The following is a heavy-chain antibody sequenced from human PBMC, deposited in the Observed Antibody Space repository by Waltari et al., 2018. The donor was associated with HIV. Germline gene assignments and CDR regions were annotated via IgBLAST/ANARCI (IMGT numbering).Heavy chain of an antibody. D-gene: IGHD2-15*01. CDR2: ITTNSIYR. CDR3: ARDKAAPGYSPHAFDI. CDR1: GFTFSYYT. J-gene: IGHJ3*02. Sequence: EVQLVESGGGLVKPGVSLRLSCAASGFTFSYYTMNWVRQAPGKGLELISSITTNSIYRYYADSVKGRFTISRDNAKTSLYLQMNSLRAEDTGVYYCARDKAAPGYSPHAFDIWGQGTMVTVSS. V-gene: IGHV3-21*01.